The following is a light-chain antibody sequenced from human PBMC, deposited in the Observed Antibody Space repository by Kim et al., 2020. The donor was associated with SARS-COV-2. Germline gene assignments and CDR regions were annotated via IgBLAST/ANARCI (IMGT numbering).Light chain of an antibody. CDR1: SGHSSYA. V-gene: IGLV4-69*01. CDR2: LNSDGSH. J-gene: IGLJ2*01. CDR3: QTWGTGSRGV. Sequence: VKLTCTLSSGHSSYAIAWHQQQPEKGPRYLMKLNSDGSHSKGDGIPDRFSGSSSGAERYLTISSLQSEDEADYYCQTWGTGSRGVFGGGTQLIVL.